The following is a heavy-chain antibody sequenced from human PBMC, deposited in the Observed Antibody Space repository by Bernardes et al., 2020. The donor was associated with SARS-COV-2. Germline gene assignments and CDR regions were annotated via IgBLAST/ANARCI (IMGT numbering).Heavy chain of an antibody. CDR2: ISAYNGNT. CDR1: GYTFTSYG. D-gene: IGHD6-13*01. CDR3: ARDQTKGYSSSWYSPFFVDY. V-gene: IGHV1-18*01. Sequence: ASVKVSCKASGYTFTSYGISWVRQAPGQGLEWMGWISAYNGNTNYAQKLQGRVTMTTDTSTSTAYMELRSLRSDDTAVYYCARDQTKGYSSSWYSPFFVDYWGQGTLVTVSS. J-gene: IGHJ4*02.